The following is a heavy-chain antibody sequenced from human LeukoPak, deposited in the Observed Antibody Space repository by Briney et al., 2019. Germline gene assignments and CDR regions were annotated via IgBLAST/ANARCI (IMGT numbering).Heavy chain of an antibody. Sequence: GRSLRLSCAASGFTFSTYGMYWVREAPGKGLAWVALVHYDGTNKKYADSVRGRFTISRDNSKNTVFLQMNSLRVEDTAFYYCAKDQTGISYDAFDDWGQGTMVTVSS. CDR3: AKDQTGISYDAFDD. CDR2: VHYDGTNK. CDR1: GFTFSTYG. J-gene: IGHJ3*01. V-gene: IGHV3-30*02.